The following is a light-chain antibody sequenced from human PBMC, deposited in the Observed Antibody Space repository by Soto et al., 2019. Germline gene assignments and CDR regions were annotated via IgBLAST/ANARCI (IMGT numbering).Light chain of an antibody. CDR3: QQSYSTPVT. V-gene: IGKV1-39*01. J-gene: IGKJ4*01. CDR2: AAS. CDR1: QSISSY. Sequence: DIEMTQSPTSLSPFVGDRVTITCRASQSISSYLNWYQVKTGKAPKLLIYAASSLQSGVPSRFSGSGAGTDFTLTISSLQPEDFATYYCQQSYSTPVTFGGGTKVEIK.